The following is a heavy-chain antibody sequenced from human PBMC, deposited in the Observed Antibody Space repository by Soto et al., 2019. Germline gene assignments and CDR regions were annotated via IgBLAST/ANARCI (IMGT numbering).Heavy chain of an antibody. D-gene: IGHD6-13*01. CDR2: IWYDGSNK. CDR1: GFTFSSYG. J-gene: IGHJ6*02. Sequence: QVQLVEAGGGVVQPGRSLRLSCAASGFTFSSYGMHWVRQAPGKGLEWVAVIWYDGSNKYYADSVKGRFTISRDNSKNTLYLQMNSLRAEDTALYYCTRVLAAPGLSYYYYGMDVWGQGTTFTVSS. V-gene: IGHV3-33*01. CDR3: TRVLAAPGLSYYYYGMDV.